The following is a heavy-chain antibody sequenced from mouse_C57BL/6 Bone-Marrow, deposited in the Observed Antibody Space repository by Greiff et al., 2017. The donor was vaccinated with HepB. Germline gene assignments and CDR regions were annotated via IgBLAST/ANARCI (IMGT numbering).Heavy chain of an antibody. CDR3: AIGDSSGYGEVFAY. D-gene: IGHD3-2*02. Sequence: VQVVESGAELARPGASVKLSCKASGYTFTSYGISWVKQRPGQGLEWIGRIHPSDSDTNYNQKFKGKATLTVDKSSSTAYMQLSSLTSEDSAVYYCAIGDSSGYGEVFAYWGQGTLVTVSA. CDR2: IHPSDSDT. V-gene: IGHV1-74*01. CDR1: GYTFTSYG. J-gene: IGHJ3*01.